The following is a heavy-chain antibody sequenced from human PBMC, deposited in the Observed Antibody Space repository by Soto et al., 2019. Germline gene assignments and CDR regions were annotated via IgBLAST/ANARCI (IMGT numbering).Heavy chain of an antibody. CDR1: GGTFSSYA. J-gene: IGHJ5*02. CDR2: IIPIFGTA. V-gene: IGHV1-69*13. D-gene: IGHD2-2*01. Sequence: GASVKVSCKASGGTFSSYAISWVRQAPGQGLEWMGGIIPIFGTANYAQKFQGRVTITADESTSTAYMELSSLRSEDTAVYYYARERIEDIVVVPAALRVEDWFDPWGQGTLVTVSS. CDR3: ARERIEDIVVVPAALRVEDWFDP.